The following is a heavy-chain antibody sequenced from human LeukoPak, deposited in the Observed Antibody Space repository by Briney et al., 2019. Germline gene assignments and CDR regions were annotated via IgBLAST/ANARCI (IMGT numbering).Heavy chain of an antibody. V-gene: IGHV3-23*01. Sequence: GGSLRLSCAASGFTFSTYAMIWFRQAPGKGLEWVSSITDTGGDKYYADSVKGRFTVSRDNSKNTLYLQMSSLRAEDTAVYYCAKRGATSTSPLDYWGQGALVTASS. CDR1: GFTFSTYA. D-gene: IGHD3-10*01. J-gene: IGHJ4*02. CDR2: ITDTGGDK. CDR3: AKRGATSTSPLDY.